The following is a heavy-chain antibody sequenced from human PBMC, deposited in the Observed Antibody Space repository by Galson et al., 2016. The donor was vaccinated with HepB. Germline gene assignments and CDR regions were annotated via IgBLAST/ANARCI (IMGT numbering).Heavy chain of an antibody. Sequence: SLRLSCAATGLTFSSYAMSWARQAPGKGLEWVSAFSGGNTKYADSVKGRFTISGDNSKNTVYLQMNSLRVEDTAVYYCATRVITMIRGVVDYWGQGTLVTVSS. V-gene: IGHV3-23*01. CDR1: GLTFSSYA. CDR2: FSGGNT. J-gene: IGHJ4*02. D-gene: IGHD3-10*01. CDR3: ATRVITMIRGVVDY.